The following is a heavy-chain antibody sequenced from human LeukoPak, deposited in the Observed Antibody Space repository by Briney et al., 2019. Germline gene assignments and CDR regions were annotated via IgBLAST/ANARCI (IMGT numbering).Heavy chain of an antibody. V-gene: IGHV1-69*01. D-gene: IGHD5-12*01. CDR1: GGTFSSYA. CDR2: IIPIFGTA. CDR3: ARGAVGGYSGYDPDREGYYFDY. J-gene: IGHJ4*02. Sequence: SVKVSCKASGGTFSSYAISWVRQAPGQGLEWMGGIIPIFGTANYAQKFQGRVTITSDESTSTAYMELSSLRSEDTAVYYCARGAVGGYSGYDPDREGYYFDYWGQGTLVTVSS.